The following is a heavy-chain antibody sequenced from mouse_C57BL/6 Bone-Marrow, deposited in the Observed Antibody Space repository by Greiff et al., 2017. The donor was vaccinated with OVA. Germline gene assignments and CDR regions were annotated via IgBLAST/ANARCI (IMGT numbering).Heavy chain of an antibody. CDR3: ARRSNYGYYAMDY. CDR1: GFTIKNTY. Sequence: VQLQQSVAELVRPGASVKLSCTASGFTIKNTYMHWVKQRPEQGLEWIGRIDPANGNTKYAPKFQGKATITADTSSNTAYLQLSSLTSEDTAIYYCARRSNYGYYAMDYWGQGTSVTVSS. CDR2: IDPANGNT. J-gene: IGHJ4*01. V-gene: IGHV14-3*01. D-gene: IGHD2-5*01.